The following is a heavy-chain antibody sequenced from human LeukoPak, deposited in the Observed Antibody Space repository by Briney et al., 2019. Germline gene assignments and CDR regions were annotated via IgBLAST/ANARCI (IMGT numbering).Heavy chain of an antibody. CDR1: GYTFTGHY. J-gene: IGHJ4*02. Sequence: ASVKVSCKASGYTFTGHYMHWVRQAPGQGLEWMGWITPNSGGTHYSQEFQGRVTMTRDTSISTAYMELSSLRSDDTALYYCANQHFASVRAFDYWGQGILVTVSS. D-gene: IGHD3-3*02. V-gene: IGHV1-2*02. CDR3: ANQHFASVRAFDY. CDR2: ITPNSGGT.